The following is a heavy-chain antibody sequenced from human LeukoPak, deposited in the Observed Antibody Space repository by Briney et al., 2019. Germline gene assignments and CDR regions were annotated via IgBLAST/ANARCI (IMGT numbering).Heavy chain of an antibody. CDR1: GFTFSTYA. V-gene: IGHV3-23*01. J-gene: IGHJ4*02. CDR3: AKEGSSGMIVSNYFDY. CDR2: ISGSDAST. D-gene: IGHD6-19*01. Sequence: PGGSLRLSCAASGFTFSTYAMSWVRQAPGKGLEWVSVISGSDASTYYADSVKGRFTISRDNSKNTLYLQMNSLRAEDTAVYYCAKEGSSGMIVSNYFDYWGQGTLVTVSS.